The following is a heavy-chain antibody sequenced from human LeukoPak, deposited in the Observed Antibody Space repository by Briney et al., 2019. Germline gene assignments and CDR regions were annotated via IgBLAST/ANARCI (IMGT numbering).Heavy chain of an antibody. CDR1: GYTFSNYY. D-gene: IGHD1-26*01. Sequence: GASVKVSCKTSGYTFSNYYIHWVRQAPGQGLEWMGTINPSSGSPSYAQKFQGRVTMTRDMSTSTVYMELSSLRSEDTAVYYCARDNSVGDVAWWFDPWGQGTLVTVSS. V-gene: IGHV1-46*01. CDR3: ARDNSVGDVAWWFDP. J-gene: IGHJ5*02. CDR2: INPSSGSP.